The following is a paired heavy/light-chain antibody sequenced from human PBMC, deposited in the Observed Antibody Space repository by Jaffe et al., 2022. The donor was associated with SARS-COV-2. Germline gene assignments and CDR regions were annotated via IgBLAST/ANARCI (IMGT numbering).Light chain of an antibody. V-gene: IGKV2-30*01. J-gene: IGKJ5*01. Sequence: DAVMTQSPLSLPVTLGQPASISCRSSQSLEASDGKTYLCWFQQRPGQSPRRLIYRVSNRDSGVPDRFSGSGSGTDFTLKISRVEAEDVGVYYCMQGTYWPPFTFGQGTRLEIK. CDR1: QSLEASDGKTY. CDR2: RVS. CDR3: MQGTYWPPFT.
Heavy chain of an antibody. CDR3: ARDGDGNFDF. J-gene: IGHJ4*02. D-gene: IGHD4-17*01. Sequence: EVQLVESGGGLVQPGGSLRLSCAASGFTFNYYSMNWVRQAPGKGLEWISYISSRSTTIHYADSVKGRITISRDDAKNSLYLEMNSLRDEDTAVYYCARDGDGNFDFWGQGTLVTVSS. CDR2: ISSRSTTI. V-gene: IGHV3-48*02. CDR1: GFTFNYYS.